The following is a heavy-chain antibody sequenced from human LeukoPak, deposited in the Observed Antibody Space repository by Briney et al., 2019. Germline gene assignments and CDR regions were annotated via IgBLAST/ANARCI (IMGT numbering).Heavy chain of an antibody. Sequence: SETLSLTCTVSGGSISSGSYYWGWIRQPPGKGLEWIGSIFYSRSTYYNPSLKSRVTISVDTSKNQFSLKLNSVTAADTAVYYCARFSNGWYYFDYWGQGTLVTVSS. J-gene: IGHJ4*02. V-gene: IGHV4-39*07. D-gene: IGHD6-19*01. CDR1: GGSISSGSYY. CDR3: ARFSNGWYYFDY. CDR2: IFYSRST.